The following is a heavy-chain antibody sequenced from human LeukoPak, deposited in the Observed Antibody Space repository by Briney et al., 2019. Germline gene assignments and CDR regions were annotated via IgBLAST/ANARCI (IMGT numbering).Heavy chain of an antibody. V-gene: IGHV4-34*01. CDR3: AREGDRHCTLDS. J-gene: IGHJ4*02. CDR2: INHSGST. CDR1: GGSFSGYY. Sequence: SETLSLTCAVYGGSFSGYYWSWIRQPPGKGLEWIGEINHSGSTNYNPSLKSRVTISVDTSKNQFSLKLSSVTAADTAVYYCAREGDRHCTLDSWGRGTLVTVSS. D-gene: IGHD2-2*01.